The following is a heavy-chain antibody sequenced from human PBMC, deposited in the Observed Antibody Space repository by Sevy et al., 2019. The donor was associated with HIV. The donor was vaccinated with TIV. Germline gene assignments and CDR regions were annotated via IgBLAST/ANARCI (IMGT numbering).Heavy chain of an antibody. CDR2: ISFYGSNK. V-gene: IGHV3-30*18. J-gene: IGHJ6*02. CDR1: GFTFGSYD. Sequence: GGSLRLSCAASGFTFGSYDMYWVRQTPGKGLEWVALISFYGSNKEYADSVEGRFTISRDNSKNTVYLQMSSLKPEDTAVYYCAKDAFEVRGVLSSRGMPTYYHAMDLWGQGTTVTVSS. D-gene: IGHD3-10*01. CDR3: AKDAFEVRGVLSSRGMPTYYHAMDL.